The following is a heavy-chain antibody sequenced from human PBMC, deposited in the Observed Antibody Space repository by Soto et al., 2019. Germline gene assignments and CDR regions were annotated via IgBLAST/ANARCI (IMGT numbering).Heavy chain of an antibody. Sequence: TLSLTCAVYGGSFSGYYWSWIRQPPGKGLEWIGEINHSGSTNYNPSLKSRVTISVDTSKNQFSLKLSSVTAADTAVYYCARGSPGLLRFLEWLFPSFDYWGQGTLVTVSS. J-gene: IGHJ4*02. CDR2: INHSGST. D-gene: IGHD3-3*01. CDR1: GGSFSGYY. CDR3: ARGSPGLLRFLEWLFPSFDY. V-gene: IGHV4-34*01.